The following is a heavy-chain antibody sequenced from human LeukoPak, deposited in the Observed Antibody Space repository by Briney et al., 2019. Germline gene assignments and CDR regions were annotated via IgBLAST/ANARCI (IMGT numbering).Heavy chain of an antibody. D-gene: IGHD3-22*01. Sequence: SETLSLTCTVSGGSISSYYWSWIRQPPGKGLEWIGYISTSGSTNYCPSLKSRVTISLDTSKNHSSLKLRFVTAADRAVYYCAKHRDNDRTGYSFVDAFDLWGQGTMVTVSS. V-gene: IGHV4-4*09. CDR1: GGSISSYY. CDR3: AKHRDNDRTGYSFVDAFDL. J-gene: IGHJ3*01. CDR2: ISTSGST.